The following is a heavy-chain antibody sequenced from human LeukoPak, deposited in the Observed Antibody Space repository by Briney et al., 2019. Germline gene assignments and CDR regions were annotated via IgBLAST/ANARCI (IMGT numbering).Heavy chain of an antibody. CDR2: INTDGSST. Sequence: GGSLRLSCAASGFTFSSYWMHWIRQAPGKGLVWVSRINTDGSSTSYADSVKGRFTISRDNAKNRLYVQMNSLRAEDTAVYYCATGSGLWSPDYWGQGTLVTVSS. V-gene: IGHV3-74*01. D-gene: IGHD5-18*01. CDR1: GFTFSSYW. J-gene: IGHJ4*02. CDR3: ATGSGLWSPDY.